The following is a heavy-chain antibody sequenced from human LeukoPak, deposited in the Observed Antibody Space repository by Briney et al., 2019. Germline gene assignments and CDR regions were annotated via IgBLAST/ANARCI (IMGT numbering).Heavy chain of an antibody. CDR3: AKTFYAEQFDY. D-gene: IGHD1/OR15-1a*01. V-gene: IGHV3-66*02. CDR2: IYSGGST. J-gene: IGHJ4*02. CDR1: GFTVSSNY. Sequence: GGSLRLSCAASGFTVSSNYMSWVRQAPGKGLEWVSVIYSGGSTYYADSVKGRFTISRDNSKNTLYLQMNSLRAEDTAVYYCAKTFYAEQFDYWGQGTLVTVFS.